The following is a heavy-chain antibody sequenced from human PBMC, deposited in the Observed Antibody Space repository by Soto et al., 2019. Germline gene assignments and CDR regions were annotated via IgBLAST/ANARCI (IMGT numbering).Heavy chain of an antibody. CDR3: AKGVESVAGDLDI. J-gene: IGHJ3*02. V-gene: IGHV3-30*18. CDR1: GFTFSSYG. D-gene: IGHD6-19*01. CDR2: ISYDGSNK. Sequence: PGGSLRLSCAASGFTFSSYGMHWVRQAPGKGLEWVAVISYDGSNKYYADSVKGRFTISRDNSKNALYLQMNSLRAEDTAVYYCAKGVESVAGDLDIWGQGTMVTVSS.